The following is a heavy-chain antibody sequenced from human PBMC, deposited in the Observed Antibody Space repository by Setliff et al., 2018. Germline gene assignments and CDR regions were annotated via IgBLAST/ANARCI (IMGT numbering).Heavy chain of an antibody. CDR3: ARLRPERGSGTPDY. Sequence: SETLSLTCTVSGHSISSRYYWGWIRQPPGKGLAWIGSIYHSGSAYYNPSLKSRVTISVDMSKNQFSLKLSSVTAADTAVYYCARLRPERGSGTPDYWGQGTLVTGSS. CDR1: GHSISSRYY. D-gene: IGHD3-10*01. V-gene: IGHV4-38-2*02. CDR2: IYHSGSA. J-gene: IGHJ4*02.